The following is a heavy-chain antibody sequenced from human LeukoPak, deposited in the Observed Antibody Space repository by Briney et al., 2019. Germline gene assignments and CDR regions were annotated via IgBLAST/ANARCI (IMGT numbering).Heavy chain of an antibody. CDR2: IYHSGST. D-gene: IGHD2-2*01. V-gene: IGHV4-38-2*01. J-gene: IGHJ4*02. Sequence: SETLSLTCAVSGYSISSGYYWGWIRQPPGKGLEWIGSIYHSGSTYYNPSLKSRVTISVDTSKNQFSLKLSSVTAADAAVYYCARVVVVVPAAINGFDYWGQGTLVTVSS. CDR3: ARVVVVVPAAINGFDY. CDR1: GYSISSGYY.